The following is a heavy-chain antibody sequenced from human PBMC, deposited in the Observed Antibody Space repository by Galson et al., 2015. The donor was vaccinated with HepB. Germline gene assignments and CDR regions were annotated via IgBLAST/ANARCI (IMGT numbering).Heavy chain of an antibody. CDR1: GFTFSSYS. Sequence: SLRLSCAASGFTFSSYSMNWVRQAPGKGLEWVSYISSSSSTIYYADSVKGRFTISRDNAKNSLYLQMNSLRDEDTAVYYCARNLKGYCSSTSCPYGMDVWGQGTTVTVSS. CDR3: ARNLKGYCSSTSCPYGMDV. D-gene: IGHD2-2*01. CDR2: ISSSSSTI. J-gene: IGHJ6*02. V-gene: IGHV3-48*02.